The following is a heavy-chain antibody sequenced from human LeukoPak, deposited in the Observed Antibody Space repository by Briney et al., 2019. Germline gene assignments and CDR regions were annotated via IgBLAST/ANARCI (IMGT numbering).Heavy chain of an antibody. CDR1: GFTFSSYW. CDR2: IKQDGSEK. D-gene: IGHD1-26*01. J-gene: IGHJ6*03. Sequence: PGGSLRLSCAASGFTFSSYWMSWVRQAPGKGLEWVANIKQDGSEKYYVDSVKGRFTISRDNAKNSLYLQMNSLRAEDTAAYYCASAVGGGYYYYYYMDVWGKGTTVTVSS. CDR3: ASAVGGGYYYYYYMDV. V-gene: IGHV3-7*01.